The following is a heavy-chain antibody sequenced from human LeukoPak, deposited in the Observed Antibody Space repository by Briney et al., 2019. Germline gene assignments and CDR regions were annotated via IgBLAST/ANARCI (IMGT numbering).Heavy chain of an antibody. V-gene: IGHV4-30-4*01. J-gene: IGHJ3*02. CDR2: IYYSGST. Sequence: SETLSLTCTVSGGSISSGDYYWSWIRQPPGKGLEWIGYIYYSGSTYYNPSLKSRVTISVDTSKNQFSLKLSSVTAADTAVYYCAREVDYYGSGRYAFDIWGQGTMVTVSS. CDR1: GGSISSGDYY. D-gene: IGHD3-10*01. CDR3: AREVDYYGSGRYAFDI.